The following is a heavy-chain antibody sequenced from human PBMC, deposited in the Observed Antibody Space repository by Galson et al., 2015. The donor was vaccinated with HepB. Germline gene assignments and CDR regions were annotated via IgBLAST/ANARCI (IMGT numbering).Heavy chain of an antibody. D-gene: IGHD6-19*01. J-gene: IGHJ4*02. Sequence: SLRLSCAASGFAFGNYGMHWVRQAPGKGLEWMALTWKDGSNKHSADSLKGRLRISRDNTKNTLFLEADSLRAEDTAVYYGAREDATITVAALEYWGQGGLVTVSS. CDR2: TWKDGSNK. V-gene: IGHV3-33*01. CDR1: GFAFGNYG. CDR3: AREDATITVAALEY.